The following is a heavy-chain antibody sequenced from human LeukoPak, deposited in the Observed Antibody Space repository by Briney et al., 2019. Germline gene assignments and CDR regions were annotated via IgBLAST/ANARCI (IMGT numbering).Heavy chain of an antibody. CDR3: ARAAYSSTWYSRYFDL. J-gene: IGHJ2*01. CDR2: IYNGGST. Sequence: PGGSLRLSCAASGFTFSSYYMSWVRQAPGRGLEWVSVIYNGGSTYYADSVKGRFTISRDNSKNTLYLQMNSLRAEDTAVYYCARAAYSSTWYSRYFDLWGRGTLVTVSS. CDR1: GFTFSSYY. V-gene: IGHV3-66*01. D-gene: IGHD6-13*01.